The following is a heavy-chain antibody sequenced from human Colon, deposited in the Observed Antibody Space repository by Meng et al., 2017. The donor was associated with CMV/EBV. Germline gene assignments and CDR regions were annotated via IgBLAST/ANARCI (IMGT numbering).Heavy chain of an antibody. V-gene: IGHV3-74*01. J-gene: IGHJ4*02. CDR3: ASRDY. CDR1: GFTFSSKW. CDR2: INTDGSTT. Sequence: EVRGVRAGGGHVQPGGSLRRSCAASGFTFSSKWMHWVRQGPGKGLVWVSRINTDGSTTYYADSVKGRFTISRDNAKNTLYLQMNSLRAEDTAVYYCASRDYWGQGTLVTVAS.